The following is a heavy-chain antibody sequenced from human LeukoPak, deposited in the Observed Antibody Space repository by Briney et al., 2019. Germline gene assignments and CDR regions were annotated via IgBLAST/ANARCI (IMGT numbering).Heavy chain of an antibody. Sequence: WGSLRLSCAASRFAFHNYAMTWIRQAPERGLEWVSSISVDGGDIKYTDSAKGRFTISKDNSKGTLYLQMDSLRVEDTAVYYCGKDPNGNFIGAFDFWGQGTMVTVSS. D-gene: IGHD4-23*01. CDR2: ISVDGGDI. J-gene: IGHJ3*01. CDR1: RFAFHNYA. V-gene: IGHV3-23*01. CDR3: GKDPNGNFIGAFDF.